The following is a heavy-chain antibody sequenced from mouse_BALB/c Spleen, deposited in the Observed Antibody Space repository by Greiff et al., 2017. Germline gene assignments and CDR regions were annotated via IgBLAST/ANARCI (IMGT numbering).Heavy chain of an antibody. Sequence: EVQRVESGGGLVKPGGSLKLSCAASGFTFSDYYMYWVRQTPEKRLEWVATISDGGSYTYYPDSVKGRFTISRDNAKNNLYLQMSSLKSEDTAMYDCARDAAVDYWGQGTSVTVSS. J-gene: IGHJ4*01. CDR2: ISDGGSYT. CDR3: ARDAAVDY. CDR1: GFTFSDYY. V-gene: IGHV5-4*02.